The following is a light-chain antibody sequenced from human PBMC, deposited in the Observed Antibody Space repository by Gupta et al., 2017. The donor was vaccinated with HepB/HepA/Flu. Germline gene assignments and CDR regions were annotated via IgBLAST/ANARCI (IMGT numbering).Light chain of an antibody. CDR3: QQYNSYSCS. J-gene: IGKJ2*04. CDR1: QSISSW. Sequence: DIQMTQSPSTLSASVGDRVTITCRASQSISSWLAWYQQKPGKAPKLLIYKASSLESGVPSRFSGSGSGTEFTLTISSLQPDDFATYYCQQYNSYSCSFGQGTXLEIK. V-gene: IGKV1-5*03. CDR2: KAS.